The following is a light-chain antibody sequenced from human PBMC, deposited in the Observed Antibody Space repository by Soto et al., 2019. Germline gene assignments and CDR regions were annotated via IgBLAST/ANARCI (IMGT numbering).Light chain of an antibody. J-gene: IGKJ5*01. V-gene: IGKV3-20*01. CDR3: QQYGSSPT. Sequence: EIVMTQSPATLSVSPGERATLSCRRYLFISSYLAWYQQKPGQAPRLLIYGASSRATGIPARFSGSGSGTDFTLTISRLEPEDFAVYYCQQYGSSPTFGQGTRLEIK. CDR2: GAS. CDR1: YLFISSY.